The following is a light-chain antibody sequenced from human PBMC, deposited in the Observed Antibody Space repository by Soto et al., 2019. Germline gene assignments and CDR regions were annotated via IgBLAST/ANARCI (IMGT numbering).Light chain of an antibody. Sequence: EIVLTQSPGTLSLSPGERATLSCRASQSVSTSYLAWYQQKLGRAPRLLIYGASSRATGIPDRFSGGGSGTEFTLTISSLQSEDFAVYYCQQYNNWPPLTFGQGTRLEIK. J-gene: IGKJ5*01. CDR1: QSVSTSY. CDR2: GAS. V-gene: IGKV3-20*01. CDR3: QQYNNWPPLT.